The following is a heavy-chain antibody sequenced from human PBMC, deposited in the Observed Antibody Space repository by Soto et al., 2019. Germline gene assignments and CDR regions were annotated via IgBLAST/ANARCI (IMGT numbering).Heavy chain of an antibody. Sequence: QVQLQVSGPGLVKPSETLSLTCTVSGDSISAYSWSWVRQPPGKGLEWIGNIHYNGNTNYNPSLNSRVTMSLYTSQTQFSLRLISVTAAHTAKYFCATEANLGSWLPPLAFWAQGTLVTVSS. CDR3: ATEANLGSWLPPLAF. D-gene: IGHD1-26*01. CDR1: GDSISAYS. V-gene: IGHV4-59*01. CDR2: IHYNGNT. J-gene: IGHJ4*02.